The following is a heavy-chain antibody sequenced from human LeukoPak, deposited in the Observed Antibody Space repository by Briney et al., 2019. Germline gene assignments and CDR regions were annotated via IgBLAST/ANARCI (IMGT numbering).Heavy chain of an antibody. CDR2: INPNSGGT. Sequence: GASVKVSCKVSGDTPFELSIHWVRQAPGQGLEWMGWINPNSGGTNYAQKFQGWVTMTRDTSISTAYMELSRLRSDDTAVYYCARDHIQLWPRGYYYYGMDVWGQGTTVTVSS. CDR3: ARDHIQLWPRGYYYYGMDV. D-gene: IGHD5-18*01. CDR1: GDTPFELS. V-gene: IGHV1-2*04. J-gene: IGHJ6*02.